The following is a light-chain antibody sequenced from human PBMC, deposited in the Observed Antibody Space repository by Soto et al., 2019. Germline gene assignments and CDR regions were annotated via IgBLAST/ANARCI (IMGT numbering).Light chain of an antibody. CDR3: QSYDSSLSGYV. V-gene: IGLV1-40*01. J-gene: IGLJ1*01. CDR1: SSNIGAGYD. CDR2: GNS. Sequence: QSALTQPPSVSGAPGQRVTISCTGSSSNIGAGYDVHWYQQLPGTAPKLLIYGNSNRPSGVPDRFSGSKSGTSASLAITGLQAGDEAGYYCQSYDSSLSGYVFGTGTKVTVL.